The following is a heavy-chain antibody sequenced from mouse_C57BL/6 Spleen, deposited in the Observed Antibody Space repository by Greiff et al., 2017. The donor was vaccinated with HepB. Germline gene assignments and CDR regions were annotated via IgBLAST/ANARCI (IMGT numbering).Heavy chain of an antibody. J-gene: IGHJ1*03. Sequence: DVHLVESGGGLVKPGGSLKLSCAASGFTFSDYGMHWVRQAPEKGLEWVAYISSGSSTIYYADTVKGRFTISRDNAKNTLFLQMTSLRSEDTAMYYCARDYYGSSLWYFDVWGTGTTVTVSS. D-gene: IGHD1-1*01. CDR2: ISSGSSTI. V-gene: IGHV5-17*01. CDR1: GFTFSDYG. CDR3: ARDYYGSSLWYFDV.